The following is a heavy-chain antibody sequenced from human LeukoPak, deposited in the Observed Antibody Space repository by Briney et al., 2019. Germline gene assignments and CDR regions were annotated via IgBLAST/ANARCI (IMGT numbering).Heavy chain of an antibody. CDR2: IIPIFGTA. J-gene: IGHJ4*02. CDR3: ARGRTNYYGSGSYRKGFDY. Sequence: SVKVSCKASGGTFSSYAISWVRQAPGQGLEWMRGIIPIFGTANYAQKFQGRVTITADESTSTAYMELSSLRSEDTAVYYCARGRTNYYGSGSYRKGFDYWGQGTLVTVSS. V-gene: IGHV1-69*13. CDR1: GGTFSSYA. D-gene: IGHD3-10*01.